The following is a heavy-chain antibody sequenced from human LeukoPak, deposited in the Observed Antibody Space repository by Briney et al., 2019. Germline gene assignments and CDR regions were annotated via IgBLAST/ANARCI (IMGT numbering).Heavy chain of an antibody. CDR3: ARVVALWFGVKVGGAFDI. Sequence: SETLSLTCTVSGGSISSSSYYWGWIRQPPGTGLEWIGSIYRSGSTYYNPSLKSRVTISVDTSKNQFSLKLSSVTAADTAVYYCARVVALWFGVKVGGAFDIWGQGTMVTVSS. D-gene: IGHD3-10*01. CDR1: GGSISSSSYY. CDR2: IYRSGST. J-gene: IGHJ3*02. V-gene: IGHV4-39*07.